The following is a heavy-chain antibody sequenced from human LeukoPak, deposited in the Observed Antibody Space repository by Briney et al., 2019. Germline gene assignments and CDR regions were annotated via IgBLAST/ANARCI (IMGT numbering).Heavy chain of an antibody. CDR3: GKGLYHDYSGIGDY. J-gene: IGHJ4*02. Sequence: GGSLRLSCAASGFTFSSYAISWVRQAPGKGLEWVSAVSASGGNTHYADSVKGRFTISRDNSKNTLYLQVNSLRAEDTAVYYCGKGLYHDYSGIGDYWGQGTLVTVSS. D-gene: IGHD3-22*01. V-gene: IGHV3-23*01. CDR2: VSASGGNT. CDR1: GFTFSSYA.